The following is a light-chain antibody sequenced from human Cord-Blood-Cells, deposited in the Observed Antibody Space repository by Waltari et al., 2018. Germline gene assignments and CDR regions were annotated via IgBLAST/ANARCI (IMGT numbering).Light chain of an antibody. J-gene: IGLJ3*02. CDR2: DGS. CDR3: CSYAGSYTWV. CDR1: SSDVGGYNY. Sequence: QSALTQPRPVSGSPGQSVTISCTGTSSDVGGYNYVPWYQQHTGKAPKLMIYDGSKRPSGVPDRFSGSKSGSTASLTISGLQAEEEADYYCCSYAGSYTWVFGGGTKLTVL. V-gene: IGLV2-11*01.